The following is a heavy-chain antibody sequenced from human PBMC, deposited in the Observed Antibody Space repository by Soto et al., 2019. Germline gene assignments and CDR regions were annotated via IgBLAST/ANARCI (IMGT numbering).Heavy chain of an antibody. D-gene: IGHD3-10*01. V-gene: IGHV1-18*04. CDR1: GYTFTSYG. J-gene: IGHJ4*02. Sequence: ASVKVSCKASGYTFTSYGIRWVRQAPGHGLEWMGWISAYNGNTNYAQKLPGRVTMTTDTSTSTAYMELRSLRSDDTAVYYCARLMVRGPPDYWGQGTLVTVSS. CDR3: ARLMVRGPPDY. CDR2: ISAYNGNT.